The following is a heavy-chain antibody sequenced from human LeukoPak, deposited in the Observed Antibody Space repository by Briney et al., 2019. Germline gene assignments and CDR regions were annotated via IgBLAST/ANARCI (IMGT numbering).Heavy chain of an antibody. Sequence: PSETLSLTCTVSGGSISSGDYYWSWIRQPPGKGLEWIGYIYYSGSTNYNPSLESRVTISVDTSKNQFSLKLSSVTAADTAVYYCARGYYDFWSGYLDAFDIWGQGTMVTVSS. J-gene: IGHJ3*02. CDR1: GGSISSGDYY. CDR3: ARGYYDFWSGYLDAFDI. V-gene: IGHV4-61*08. D-gene: IGHD3-3*01. CDR2: IYYSGST.